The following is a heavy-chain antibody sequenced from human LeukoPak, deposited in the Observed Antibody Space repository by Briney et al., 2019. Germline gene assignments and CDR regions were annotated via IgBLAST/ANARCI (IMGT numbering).Heavy chain of an antibody. V-gene: IGHV1-69*13. CDR3: ARDLEGYYDSSGYYQFDY. Sequence: ASVKVSCKASGGTFSIYAISWVRQAPGQGLEWMGGIIPIFGTANYAQKFQGRVTITADESTSTAYMELSSLRSEDTAVYYCARDLEGYYDSSGYYQFDYWGQGTLVTVSS. CDR2: IIPIFGTA. D-gene: IGHD3-22*01. J-gene: IGHJ4*02. CDR1: GGTFSIYA.